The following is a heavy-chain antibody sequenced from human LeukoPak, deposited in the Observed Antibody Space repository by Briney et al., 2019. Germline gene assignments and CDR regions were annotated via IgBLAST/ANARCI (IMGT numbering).Heavy chain of an antibody. CDR2: TYWNNDK. V-gene: IGHV2-5*01. Sequence: SGPTLVKPTQTLTLTCTFSGFSLSSTGVGVGWIRQPPGKALEWLAVTYWNNDKSYSPSLKSRLTITKDTSKNQVVLIMTNMDPVDTGTYYCAHRQIQGIMFGGGGFDPWGQGTLVTVSS. J-gene: IGHJ5*02. D-gene: IGHD3-16*01. CDR3: AHRQIQGIMFGGGGFDP. CDR1: GFSLSSTGVG.